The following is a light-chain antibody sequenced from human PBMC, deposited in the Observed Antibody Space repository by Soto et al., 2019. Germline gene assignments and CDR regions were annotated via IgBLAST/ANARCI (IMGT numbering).Light chain of an antibody. Sequence: QSALTQPASVSGSRGQSITISCTGTSSDVGAYNFVSWYQQHPGKLPKLMIFDVSRRSSGVSDRFSGSKPGNAASLTISGLQAEDEGDYYCSSYTSSSTHVFGSGTKVTVL. CDR2: DVS. J-gene: IGLJ1*01. V-gene: IGLV2-14*03. CDR3: SSYTSSSTHV. CDR1: SSDVGAYNF.